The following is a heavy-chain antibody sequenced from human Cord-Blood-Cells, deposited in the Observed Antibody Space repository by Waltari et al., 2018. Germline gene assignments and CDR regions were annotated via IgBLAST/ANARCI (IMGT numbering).Heavy chain of an antibody. V-gene: IGHV1-69*01. CDR3: ARTGRRYFDWLSPLPYLDY. Sequence: QVQLVQSGAEVKKPGSSVKVSWKASGGTFSSYAISWVRQAPGQGLEWMGGIIPSFGTENYAQKVQGRVTITADESTSTACMELSSLRSEDTAVYYCARTGRRYFDWLSPLPYLDYWGQGTLVTVSS. D-gene: IGHD3-9*01. CDR2: IIPSFGTE. CDR1: GGTFSSYA. J-gene: IGHJ4*02.